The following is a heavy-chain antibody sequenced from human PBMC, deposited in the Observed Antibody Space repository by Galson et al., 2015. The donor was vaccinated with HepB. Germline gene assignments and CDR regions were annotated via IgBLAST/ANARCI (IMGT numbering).Heavy chain of an antibody. CDR3: ATSTYDYVWGSERYTKYYFDY. J-gene: IGHJ4*02. CDR1: GYTFSSYD. V-gene: IGHV1-8*01. D-gene: IGHD3-16*02. CDR2: MNPNSGNK. Sequence: SVRVSCKASGYTFSSYDINWVRQATGQGLEWMGGMNPNSGNKGYAQKFQGRVTMTRNTSKSTAYMELSSLRSEDTAVYYCATSTYDYVWGSERYTKYYFDYWGQGTLVTVSS.